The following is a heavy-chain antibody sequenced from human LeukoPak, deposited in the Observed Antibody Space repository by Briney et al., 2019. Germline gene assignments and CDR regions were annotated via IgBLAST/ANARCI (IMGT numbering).Heavy chain of an antibody. D-gene: IGHD1-7*01. V-gene: IGHV2-70*11. CDR1: GFSLSTSGMC. J-gene: IGHJ4*02. CDR2: IDWDDDK. Sequence: SGPTLVNPTQTLTLPCTFSGFSLSTSGMCVSWIRQPPGKALEWLARIDWDDDKYYRTSLKTRLTISKDTSKNQVVLTMTNMDPVDTATYYCARTNSITGTNPFDYWGQGTLVTVSS. CDR3: ARTNSITGTNPFDY.